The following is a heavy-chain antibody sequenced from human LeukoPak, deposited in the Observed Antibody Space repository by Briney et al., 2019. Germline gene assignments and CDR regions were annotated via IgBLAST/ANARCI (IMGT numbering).Heavy chain of an antibody. CDR2: IWYDGSNK. J-gene: IGHJ5*02. CDR3: ARVGSGSSLVDP. D-gene: IGHD1-26*01. Sequence: PGGSLRLSCAASGFTFSSYGMHWVRQAPGKGLEWVAVIWYDGSNKYHADSVKGRFTISRDNSKNTLYLQMNSLRAEDTAVYYCARVGSGSSLVDPWGQGTLVTVSS. V-gene: IGHV3-33*08. CDR1: GFTFSSYG.